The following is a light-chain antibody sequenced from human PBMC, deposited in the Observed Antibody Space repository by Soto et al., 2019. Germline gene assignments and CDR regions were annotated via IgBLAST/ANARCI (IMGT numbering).Light chain of an antibody. J-gene: IGLJ3*02. CDR3: SSYAGSSNGGWV. CDR1: SSDVGGYNY. Sequence: QSALTQPTSASGSPGQSVIISCTGTSSDVGGYNYVSWYQQHPGKAPKLMIYEVSKRPSGVPDRFSGSTSGNTASLTVSGLQAEDEADYYCSSYAGSSNGGWVFAGGTKLTVL. CDR2: EVS. V-gene: IGLV2-8*01.